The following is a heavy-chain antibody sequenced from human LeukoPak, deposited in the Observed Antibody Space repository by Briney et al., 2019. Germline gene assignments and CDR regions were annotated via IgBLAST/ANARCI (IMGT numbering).Heavy chain of an antibody. V-gene: IGHV3-23*01. Sequence: GGSLRLSCAASGFTFTSYAMSWVRQAPGKGLEWVSAITGSGGSTYYADSVKGRFTISRDNSKNTLYLQMNRPRAEDTAVYYCGARSGWPYYFDYWGQGTLVTVSS. CDR2: ITGSGGST. J-gene: IGHJ4*02. CDR3: GARSGWPYYFDY. CDR1: GFTFTSYA. D-gene: IGHD6-19*01.